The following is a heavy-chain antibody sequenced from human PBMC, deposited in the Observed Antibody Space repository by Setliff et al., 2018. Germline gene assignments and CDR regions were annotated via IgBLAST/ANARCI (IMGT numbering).Heavy chain of an antibody. CDR1: GYTFTSYA. CDR3: ARESVAGIGGDAFDI. D-gene: IGHD6-19*01. Sequence: GASVKVSCKASGYTFTSYAMHWVRQAPGQRLEWMGWINAGNGNTKYSQKFQGRVTITRDTSASTAYMELSSLRPEGTAVYYCARESVAGIGGDAFDIWGQGTMVTVSS. CDR2: INAGNGNT. J-gene: IGHJ3*02. V-gene: IGHV1-3*01.